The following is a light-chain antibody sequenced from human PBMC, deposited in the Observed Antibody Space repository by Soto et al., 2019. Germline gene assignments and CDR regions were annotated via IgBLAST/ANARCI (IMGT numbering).Light chain of an antibody. CDR1: SSDIGAYNY. V-gene: IGLV2-14*01. CDR2: EVS. CDR3: SSYTSSSTLYV. J-gene: IGLJ1*01. Sequence: SALTQPASVSGSPGQSITISCTGTSSDIGAYNYVAWYQQHPGRAPKLMLYEVSIRPSGVSNRFSGSKSGNTASLSISGLQAEDEADYYCSSYTSSSTLYVFGPGTKVTVL.